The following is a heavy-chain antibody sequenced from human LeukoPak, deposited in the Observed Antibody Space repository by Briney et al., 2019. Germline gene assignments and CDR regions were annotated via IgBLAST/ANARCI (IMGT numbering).Heavy chain of an antibody. J-gene: IGHJ2*01. CDR2: IYHSGST. Sequence: SQTLSLTCTVSGGSISSGGYYWSWIRQPPGKGLEWIGYIYHSGSTYYNPSLKSRVTISVDRSKNQFSLKLSSVTAADTAVYYCASGRYYDNTSQYFDLWGRGTLVTVSS. CDR1: GGSISSGGYY. D-gene: IGHD3-22*01. CDR3: ASGRYYDNTSQYFDL. V-gene: IGHV4-30-2*01.